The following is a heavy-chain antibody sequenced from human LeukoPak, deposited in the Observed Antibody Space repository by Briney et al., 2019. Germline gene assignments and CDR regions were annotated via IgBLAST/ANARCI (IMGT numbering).Heavy chain of an antibody. CDR3: ATSRTWIQLWSALDY. Sequence: ASVKVSCKASGYTFTSYYMHWVRQAPGQGLEWMGIINPSGGSTSYAQKFQGRVTMTRDTSTSTVYMELSSLRSEDTAVYYCATSRTWIQLWSALDYWGQGTLVTVSS. V-gene: IGHV1-46*01. J-gene: IGHJ4*02. CDR2: INPSGGST. CDR1: GYTFTSYY. D-gene: IGHD5-18*01.